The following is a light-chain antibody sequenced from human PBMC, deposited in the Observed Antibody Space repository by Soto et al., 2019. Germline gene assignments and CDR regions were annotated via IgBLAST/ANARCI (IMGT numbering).Light chain of an antibody. J-gene: IGKJ4*01. Sequence: DIVMTQSPDSLAVPLGERATINCKSSQSVLYNSDNKNYLAWYQQKPGQPPKLLIYWVSTRDSGVPDRFSGSGSGADFTLTISSLQAEDVAVYYCQQYYTTLSFGGGTKVEIK. V-gene: IGKV4-1*01. CDR3: QQYYTTLS. CDR2: WVS. CDR1: QSVLYNSDNKNY.